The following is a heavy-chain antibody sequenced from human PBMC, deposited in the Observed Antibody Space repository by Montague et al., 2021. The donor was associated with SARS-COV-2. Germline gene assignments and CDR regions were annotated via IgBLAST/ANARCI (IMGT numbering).Heavy chain of an antibody. Sequence: CAISGDSVFNLSPSWKWHRSDPQSRFDPLGRPFFKSKYYNHYAVSVRSRVTINPDTSKNQFSLQLNSVTPEDTDIYYCTSGREGNYNVMEVWGQGTTVTVSS. V-gene: IGHV6-1*01. CDR1: GDSVFNLSPS. J-gene: IGHJ6*02. CDR2: PFFKSKYYN. D-gene: IGHD1-1*01. CDR3: TSGREGNYNVMEV.